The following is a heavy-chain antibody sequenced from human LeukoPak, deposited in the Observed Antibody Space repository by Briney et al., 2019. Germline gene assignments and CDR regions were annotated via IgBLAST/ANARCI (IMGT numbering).Heavy chain of an antibody. V-gene: IGHV4-59*08. CDR3: ARWYSSGWAFDY. D-gene: IGHD6-19*01. Sequence: SETLSLTCTVSGGTISSYYWNWIRQPPWKGLEWIGYIHYSGSTKYNPSPKSRVTISVDTSKNQFSLKLSSVTAADTAVYYCARWYSSGWAFDYWGQGTLVTVSS. J-gene: IGHJ4*02. CDR2: IHYSGST. CDR1: GGTISSYY.